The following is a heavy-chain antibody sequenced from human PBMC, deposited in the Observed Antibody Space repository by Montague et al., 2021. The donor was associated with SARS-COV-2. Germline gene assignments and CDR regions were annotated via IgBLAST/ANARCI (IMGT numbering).Heavy chain of an antibody. CDR1: GGSISSSSYY. D-gene: IGHD3-10*01. J-gene: IGHJ5*02. CDR2: IYYSGST. V-gene: IGHV4-39*07. Sequence: SETLSLTCTVSGGSISSSSYYWGWIRQPPGKGPEWIGSIYYSGSTYYNPSLKSRVTISVDTSKNQFSLKLSSVTAAHTAVYYCARDLRRGFDPWGQGTLVTVSS. CDR3: ARDLRRGFDP.